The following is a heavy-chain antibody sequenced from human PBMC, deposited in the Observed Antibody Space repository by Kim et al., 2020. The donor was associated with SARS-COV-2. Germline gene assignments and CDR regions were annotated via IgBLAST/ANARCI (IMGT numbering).Heavy chain of an antibody. J-gene: IGHJ4*02. Sequence: GGSLRLSCAASGFTFSSYAMHWVRQAPGKGLEWVAVISYDGSNKYYADSVKGRFTISRDNSKNTLYLRMNSLRAEDTAVYYCASNPSKTAFWGQGTLVTVSS. V-gene: IGHV3-30*04. CDR3: ASNPSKTAF. CDR1: GFTFSSYA. CDR2: ISYDGSNK.